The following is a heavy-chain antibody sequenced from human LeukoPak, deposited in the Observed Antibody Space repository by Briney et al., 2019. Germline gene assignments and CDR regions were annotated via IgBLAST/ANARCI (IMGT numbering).Heavy chain of an antibody. J-gene: IGHJ3*02. D-gene: IGHD3-22*01. CDR3: VSIPAYYDSSGYYSDAFDI. Sequence: SETLSLTCTVSGGPISSSSYYWGWIRQPPGKGLEWIGSIYHSGSTYYNPSLKSRVTISVDTSKNQFSLKLSSVTAADTAVYYCVSIPAYYDSSGYYSDAFDIWGQGTMVTVSS. V-gene: IGHV4-39*07. CDR1: GGPISSSSYY. CDR2: IYHSGST.